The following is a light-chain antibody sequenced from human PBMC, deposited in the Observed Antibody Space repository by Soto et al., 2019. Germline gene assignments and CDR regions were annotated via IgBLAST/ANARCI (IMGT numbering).Light chain of an antibody. CDR2: GAS. CDR1: QSVSSSY. V-gene: IGKV3-20*01. CDR3: QQYGSSRKT. Sequence: ETVLTQSPDTLSLSPGERATLSCRASQSVSSSYLAWYQQRPGQAPRLLISGASSRATGIPDRFTGSGSGTEFNLTISRLEPEDFAVYYCQQYGSSRKTFGQGTKVEIK. J-gene: IGKJ1*01.